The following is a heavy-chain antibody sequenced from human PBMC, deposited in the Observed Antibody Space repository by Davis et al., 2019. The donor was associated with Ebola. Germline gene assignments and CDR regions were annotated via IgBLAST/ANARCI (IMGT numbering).Heavy chain of an antibody. CDR1: AFFFPHNL. J-gene: IGHJ3*02. V-gene: IGHV1-46*01. CDR3: ARDREGDWTFDI. CDR2: IHPRAAGVT. Sequence: ASMKVSCKTSAFFFPHNLIHWARQAPGQGLEWMGIIHPRAAGVTTYAQNFQGRLTMTIDTSTTTVYMQLSSLRSEDTAVYYCARDREGDWTFDIWGQGTMVTVSS. D-gene: IGHD2-21*02.